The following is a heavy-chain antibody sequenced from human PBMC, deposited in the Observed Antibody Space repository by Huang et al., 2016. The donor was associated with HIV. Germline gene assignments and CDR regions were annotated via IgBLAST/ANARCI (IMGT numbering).Heavy chain of an antibody. CDR3: ARRAVAGIYYYYYMDV. V-gene: IGHV3-30*04. CDR1: GFTFSNYA. D-gene: IGHD6-19*01. J-gene: IGHJ6*03. Sequence: QVQLVESGGGVVQPGRSLRLSCAASGFTFSNYAMHWGRQAPGKGLEWVAVISYDGRNKYYTDSVKGRFTISRDNSKNALYLQMNSLRAEDTAVYYCARRAVAGIYYYYYMDVWGKGTTVTVSS. CDR2: ISYDGRNK.